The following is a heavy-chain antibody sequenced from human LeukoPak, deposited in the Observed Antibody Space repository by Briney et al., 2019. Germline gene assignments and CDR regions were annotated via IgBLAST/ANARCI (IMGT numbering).Heavy chain of an antibody. Sequence: ATVKVSCKPSVYTFTTYAIHWLRQAPGQTLEGLGWINPANGYTKYSQQIQGRVTITRDTPASTAYMELSSLRSDDKAVYYCAIRDGHTDHWGQGTLVTVSS. V-gene: IGHV1-3*01. J-gene: IGHJ4*02. CDR1: VYTFTTYA. D-gene: IGHD5-24*01. CDR3: AIRDGHTDH. CDR2: INPANGYT.